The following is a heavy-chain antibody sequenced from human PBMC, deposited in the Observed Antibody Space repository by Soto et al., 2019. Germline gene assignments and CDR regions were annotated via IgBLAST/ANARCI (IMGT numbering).Heavy chain of an antibody. CDR3: ARGPRSGFCSGGTCHYFDY. J-gene: IGHJ4*02. Sequence: QLEQPGGEVKKTGASVKVSCKASGYAFTSYGITWVRQAPGQGLEWMGWSSAYSGVEKYALKFQDRVTMTTDTSTNTAYMELRSLTSDDTAIYYCARGPRSGFCSGGTCHYFDYCGQGSQFTVSA. CDR2: SSAYSGVE. CDR1: GYAFTSYG. D-gene: IGHD2-15*01. V-gene: IGHV1-18*01.